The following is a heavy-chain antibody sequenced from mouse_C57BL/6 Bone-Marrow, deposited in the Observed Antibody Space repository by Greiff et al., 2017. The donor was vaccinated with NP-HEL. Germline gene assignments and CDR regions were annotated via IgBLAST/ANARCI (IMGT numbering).Heavy chain of an antibody. CDR2: IHPSDSDT. V-gene: IGHV1-74*01. D-gene: IGHD2-3*01. J-gene: IGHJ3*01. CDR1: GYTFTSYW. Sequence: VQLQQPGAELVKPGASVKVSCKASGYTFTSYWMHWVKQRPGQGLEWIGRIHPSDSDTNYNQKFKGKATLTVEKSSSTAYMQLSSLTSEDSAVFYCAKWGTGYFVFAYWGQGTLVTVSA. CDR3: AKWGTGYFVFAY.